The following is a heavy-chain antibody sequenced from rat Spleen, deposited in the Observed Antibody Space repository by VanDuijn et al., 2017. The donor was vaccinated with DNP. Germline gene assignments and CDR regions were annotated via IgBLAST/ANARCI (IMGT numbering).Heavy chain of an antibody. Sequence: VQLQQSGAELAKPGSSVKISCKASGYTFINYFIGWIKQTTGQGLEYIGYINTGSGGSKYNVKFKGKATLTVDKSSNTAFMQLSSLTPDDSAVYFCARADTYYGYDYFDYWGQGVMVTVSS. V-gene: IGHV1-43*01. CDR3: ARADTYYGYDYFDY. D-gene: IGHD1-6*01. CDR1: GYTFINYF. CDR2: INTGSGGS. J-gene: IGHJ2*01.